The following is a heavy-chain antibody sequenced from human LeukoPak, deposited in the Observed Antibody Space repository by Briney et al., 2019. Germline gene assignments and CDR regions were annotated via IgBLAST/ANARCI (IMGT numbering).Heavy chain of an antibody. CDR2: IYHSGST. CDR3: ARASGYSYGGAFDI. Sequence: SETLSLTCAVSGGSISSGGYSWSWIRQPPGKGLEWIGYIYHSGSTYYNPSLKSRVTISVDRSKNQFSLKLSSVTAADTAVYYCARASGYSYGGAFDIWGQGTMVTVSS. CDR1: GGSISSGGYS. V-gene: IGHV4-30-2*01. D-gene: IGHD5-18*01. J-gene: IGHJ3*02.